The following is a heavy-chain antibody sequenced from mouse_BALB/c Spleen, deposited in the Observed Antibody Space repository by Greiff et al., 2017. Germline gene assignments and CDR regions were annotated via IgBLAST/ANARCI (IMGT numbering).Heavy chain of an antibody. CDR1: GFTFSSYA. D-gene: IGHD1-1*02. Sequence: DVMLVESGGGLVKPGGSLKLSCAASGFTFSSYAMSWVRQTPEKRLEWVASISSGGSTYYPDSVKGRFTISRDNARNILYLQMSSLRSEDTAMYYCAREEDYAWFAYWGQGTLVTVSA. V-gene: IGHV5-6-5*01. CDR2: ISSGGST. J-gene: IGHJ3*01. CDR3: AREEDYAWFAY.